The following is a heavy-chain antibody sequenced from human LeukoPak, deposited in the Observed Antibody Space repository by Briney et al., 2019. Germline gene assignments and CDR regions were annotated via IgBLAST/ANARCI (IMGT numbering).Heavy chain of an antibody. CDR2: IRYDGSNK. CDR3: AKDTVVTNYYYYYMDV. Sequence: GGSLRLSCAASGFTFSSYGMHWVRQAPGKGLEWVAFIRYDGSNKYYADSVKGRFTISRDNSKNTLYLQMNSLRAEDTAVYYCAKDTVVTNYYYYYMDVWGKGTTVTIAS. CDR1: GFTFSSYG. J-gene: IGHJ6*03. V-gene: IGHV3-30*02. D-gene: IGHD4-23*01.